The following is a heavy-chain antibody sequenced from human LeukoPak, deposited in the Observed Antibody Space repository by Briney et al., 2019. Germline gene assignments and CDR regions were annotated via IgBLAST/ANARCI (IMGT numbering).Heavy chain of an antibody. Sequence: SVKVSCKASGGTFSSYAISWVRQAPGQGLEWMGRIIPILGIANYAQKFQGRVTITADKSTSTAYMELSSLRSEDTAVYYCARDEGVVVAAGEFFDYWGQGTLGTVPS. V-gene: IGHV1-69*04. CDR3: ARDEGVVVAAGEFFDY. CDR2: IIPILGIA. D-gene: IGHD2-15*01. CDR1: GGTFSSYA. J-gene: IGHJ4*02.